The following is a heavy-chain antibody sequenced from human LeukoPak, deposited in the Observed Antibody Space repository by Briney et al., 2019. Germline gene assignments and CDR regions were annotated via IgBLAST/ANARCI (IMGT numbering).Heavy chain of an antibody. D-gene: IGHD3-9*01. CDR3: ARDRVDYDILTGYYSY. CDR2: INPNSGGT. V-gene: IGHV1-2*02. Sequence: ASVKVSCKASGYTFTGYYKHWVRQAPGQGLEWMGWINPNSGGTNYAQKFQGRVTMTRDTSISTAYMELSRLRSDDTAVYYCARDRVDYDILTGYYSYWGQGTLVTVSS. CDR1: GYTFTGYY. J-gene: IGHJ4*02.